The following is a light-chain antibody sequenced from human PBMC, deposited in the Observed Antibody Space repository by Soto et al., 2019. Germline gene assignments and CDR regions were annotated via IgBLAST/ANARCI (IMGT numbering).Light chain of an antibody. CDR1: QSVSTF. CDR2: DAS. V-gene: IGKV3-11*01. J-gene: IGKJ1*01. Sequence: EIVLTQSPATLSLSPGGRATLSCRASQSVSTFLAWYQLKPGQAPRLRIYDASNRASGIPARFSGSGSGTDFTLTISSLQPDDFATYYCQHYNSYSEAFGQGTKVDIK. CDR3: QHYNSYSEA.